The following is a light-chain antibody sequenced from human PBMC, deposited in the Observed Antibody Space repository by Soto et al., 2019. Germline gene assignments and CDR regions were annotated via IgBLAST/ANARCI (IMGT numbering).Light chain of an antibody. CDR1: SSDVVGYNY. CDR3: CSYAGSYTYV. Sequence: SGLTQPRSVSGSPGQSVTVSCTGTSSDVVGYNYVSWYQHHPGKAPKLMIYDVTKRPSGVRDRFSASKSGNTARLTSSGLQAEDEADYYCCSYAGSYTYVFGTGTKVTVL. V-gene: IGLV2-11*01. CDR2: DVT. J-gene: IGLJ1*01.